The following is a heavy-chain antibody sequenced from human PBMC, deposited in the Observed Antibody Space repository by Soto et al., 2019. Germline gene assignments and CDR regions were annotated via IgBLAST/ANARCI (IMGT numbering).Heavy chain of an antibody. J-gene: IGHJ4*02. Sequence: PGGSLRLSCAASGFTFSSYAMSWVRQAPGKGLEWVSAISGSGGSTYYADSVKGRFTISRDNSKNTLYLQMNSLRAEDTAVYYCAKDLTYSSSIRDLAFDYWGQGTLVTVSS. V-gene: IGHV3-23*01. D-gene: IGHD6-6*01. CDR2: ISGSGGST. CDR3: AKDLTYSSSIRDLAFDY. CDR1: GFTFSSYA.